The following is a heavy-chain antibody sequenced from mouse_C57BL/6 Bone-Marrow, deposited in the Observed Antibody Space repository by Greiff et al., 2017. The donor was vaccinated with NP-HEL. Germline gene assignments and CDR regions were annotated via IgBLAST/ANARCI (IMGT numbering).Heavy chain of an antibody. CDR3: ARKRGYDDTRDYFDY. J-gene: IGHJ2*01. Sequence: VQLQQSGPELVKPGASVKISCKASGYSFTGYYMNWVKQSPEKSLEWIGEINPSTGGTTYNQKFKAKATLTVDKSSSTAYMQLKSLTSEDSAVYYCARKRGYDDTRDYFDYWGQGTTLTVSS. CDR1: GYSFTGYY. V-gene: IGHV1-42*01. D-gene: IGHD2-3*01. CDR2: INPSTGGT.